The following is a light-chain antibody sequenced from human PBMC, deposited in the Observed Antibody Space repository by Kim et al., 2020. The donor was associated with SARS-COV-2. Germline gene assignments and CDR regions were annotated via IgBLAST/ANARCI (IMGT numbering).Light chain of an antibody. V-gene: IGKV1-5*01. Sequence: GDRVTITCRTSQSINIWLAWYQQKPGKAPNLLIYDASILESGVPSRLSGSGSGTQFTLTISSLQPDDFATYYCQEYKSDSWTFGQGTKVDIK. CDR1: QSINIW. CDR2: DAS. J-gene: IGKJ1*01. CDR3: QEYKSDSWT.